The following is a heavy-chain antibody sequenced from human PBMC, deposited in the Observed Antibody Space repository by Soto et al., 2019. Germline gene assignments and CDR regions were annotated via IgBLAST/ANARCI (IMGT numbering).Heavy chain of an antibody. J-gene: IGHJ6*03. V-gene: IGHV3-53*04. CDR1: GLIVNNNY. Sequence: EMQLVESGRGLVNPGGSLRLSCAASGLIVNNNYMNWVRQAPGKGLEWVSVIHSGNSASYADSVMGRFTISRHNSKNMVYLQMNSLRAEDTAVYYCARDPGYCSGGICYRYMDVWGKGTTVTVSS. D-gene: IGHD2-15*01. CDR2: IHSGNSA. CDR3: ARDPGYCSGGICYRYMDV.